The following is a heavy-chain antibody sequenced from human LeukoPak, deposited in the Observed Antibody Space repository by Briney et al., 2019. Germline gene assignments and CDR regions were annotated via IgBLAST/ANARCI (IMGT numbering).Heavy chain of an antibody. V-gene: IGHV3-30*02. CDR2: IEYDSSQK. D-gene: IGHD4-17*01. Sequence: GGSLRLSCAASGAASGFTFSGYGMHWVRQAPGKGLEWVAFIEYDSSQKYFVDSVKGRFTISRDNSKNTLYLQMNSLRAEDTAVYYCAREGMDGDYASFDYWGQGTLVTVSS. CDR3: AREGMDGDYASFDY. J-gene: IGHJ4*02. CDR1: GFTFSGYG.